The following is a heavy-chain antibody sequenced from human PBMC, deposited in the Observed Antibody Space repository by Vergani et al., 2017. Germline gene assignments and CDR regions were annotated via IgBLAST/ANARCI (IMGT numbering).Heavy chain of an antibody. J-gene: IGHJ4*02. V-gene: IGHV3-48*04. CDR3: ARGLVTEGGHV. CDR2: ISISSSTI. D-gene: IGHD3-16*01. CDR1: GFTFSSYS. Sequence: EVQLVESGGGLVQPGGSLRLSCAASGFTFSSYSMNWVRQAPGKGLEWVSYISISSSTIYYADSVKCRFTISRDNAKNALYLQMNSLGAEDTAVYYCARGLVTEGGHVWGQGTLVTVSS.